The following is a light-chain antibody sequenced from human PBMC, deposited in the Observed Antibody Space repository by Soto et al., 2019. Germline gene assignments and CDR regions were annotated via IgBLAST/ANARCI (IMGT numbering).Light chain of an antibody. V-gene: IGKV3-11*01. Sequence: EIVLTQSSATLSLSAGESVTLSCRASQNIDFYLHWYQQKPGQPPRLFISATFKRATGVPVSVRGGGAATDFPLTISDLEAEDVAFYYCQHRNSSPITFGPGTRVEI. J-gene: IGKJ4*01. CDR1: QNIDFY. CDR3: QHRNSSPIT. CDR2: ATF.